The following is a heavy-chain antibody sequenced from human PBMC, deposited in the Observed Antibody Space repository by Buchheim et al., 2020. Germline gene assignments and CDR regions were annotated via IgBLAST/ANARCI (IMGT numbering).Heavy chain of an antibody. D-gene: IGHD6-13*01. Sequence: QVQLVQSGAEVKKPGASVKVSCKASGHTFTSYYMHWVRQAPGQGLEWMGIINPSGGSTSYAQKFQGRVTMTRDTSTSTVYMELSSLRSEDTAVYYCARALRIAAAGARLGWFDPWGQGTL. CDR3: ARALRIAAAGARLGWFDP. V-gene: IGHV1-46*01. J-gene: IGHJ5*02. CDR2: INPSGGST. CDR1: GHTFTSYY.